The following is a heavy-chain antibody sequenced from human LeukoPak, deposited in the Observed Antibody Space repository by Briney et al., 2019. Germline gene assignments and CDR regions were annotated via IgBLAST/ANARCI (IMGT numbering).Heavy chain of an antibody. CDR2: IDYSGST. V-gene: IGHV4-59*01. D-gene: IGHD3-3*01. CDR1: GGSISSYY. Sequence: SETLSLTCTVSGGSISSYYWSWIRQPPGKGLEWIGYIDYSGSTNYNPSLKSRVTISVDTSKNQFSLKLSSVTAADTAVYYCARPHLYYDFWSGPSNDAFDIWGQGTMVTVSS. CDR3: ARPHLYYDFWSGPSNDAFDI. J-gene: IGHJ3*02.